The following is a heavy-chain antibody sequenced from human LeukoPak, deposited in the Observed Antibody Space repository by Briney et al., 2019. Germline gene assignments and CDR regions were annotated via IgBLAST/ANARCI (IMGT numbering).Heavy chain of an antibody. CDR2: IYYSGST. Sequence: KPSETLSLTCTVSGGSISSYYWSWIRQPPGKGLEWIGYIYYSGSTNYNPSFKSRVTISVDTSKNQFSLKLSSVTAADTAVYYCARAPPDYGDDPGAFDIWGQGTMVTVSS. CDR3: ARAPPDYGDDPGAFDI. D-gene: IGHD4-17*01. V-gene: IGHV4-59*01. CDR1: GGSISSYY. J-gene: IGHJ3*02.